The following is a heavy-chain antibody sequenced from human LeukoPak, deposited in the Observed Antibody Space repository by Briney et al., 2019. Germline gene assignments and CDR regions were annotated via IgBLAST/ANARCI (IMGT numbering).Heavy chain of an antibody. V-gene: IGHV1-8*01. J-gene: IGHJ5*02. CDR2: MNPNKGNT. D-gene: IGHD1-14*01. CDR1: GFTFTRYD. Sequence: GASVKVSCKASGFTFTRYDINWVRQASGQGLEWMGWMNPNKGNTGYAQKFQGRVTMTRDTYTNTAYMELRGLRPEDTAVYYCVRDAEGAGISVNFWFDPWGQGTLVTVSS. CDR3: VRDAEGAGISVNFWFDP.